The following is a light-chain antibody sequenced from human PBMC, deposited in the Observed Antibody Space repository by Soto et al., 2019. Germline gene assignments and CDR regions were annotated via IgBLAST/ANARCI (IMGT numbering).Light chain of an antibody. V-gene: IGKV3-20*01. J-gene: IGKJ1*01. CDR2: GAS. Sequence: EIVMTQSPATLSVSPGERATLSCRASQSVSSDLAWYHQKPGQAPRLLIYGASTRATGIPARFSGSGSGTDFTLTISRLEPEDFAVYYCQQYGSSPGTFGQGTKVDIK. CDR3: QQYGSSPGT. CDR1: QSVSSD.